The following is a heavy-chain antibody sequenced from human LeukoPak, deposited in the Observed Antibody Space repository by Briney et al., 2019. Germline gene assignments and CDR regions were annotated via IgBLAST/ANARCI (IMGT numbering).Heavy chain of an antibody. D-gene: IGHD3-22*01. Sequence: GGSLRLSCAASGFTFSSYGMHWVRQAPGKGLEWVAVISYDGSNKYCADSVKGRFTISRDNSKNTLYLQMNSLRAEDTAVYYCAKGSSGYYYEGAFDIWGQGTMVTVSS. V-gene: IGHV3-30*18. CDR2: ISYDGSNK. J-gene: IGHJ3*02. CDR1: GFTFSSYG. CDR3: AKGSSGYYYEGAFDI.